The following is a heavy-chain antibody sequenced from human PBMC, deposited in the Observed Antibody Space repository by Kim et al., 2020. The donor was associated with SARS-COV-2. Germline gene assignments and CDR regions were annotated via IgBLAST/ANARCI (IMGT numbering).Heavy chain of an antibody. CDR3: ARDDGYGSGSYRFQN. CDR2: IYYNGNT. CDR1: GGSVTSKNYY. D-gene: IGHD3-10*01. Sequence: SETLSLTCTVSGGSVTSKNYYWSWIRQPPGKGLEWIGYIYYNGNTKYNPSLTSRVTISVDTSKSQLSLKLRSVTPADTAVYYCARDDGYGSGSYRFQNWGQGTLVTVSS. V-gene: IGHV4-61*01. J-gene: IGHJ1*01.